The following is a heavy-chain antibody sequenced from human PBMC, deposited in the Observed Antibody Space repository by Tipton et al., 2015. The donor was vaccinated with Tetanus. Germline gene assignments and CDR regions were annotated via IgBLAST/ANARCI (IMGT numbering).Heavy chain of an antibody. V-gene: IGHV4-39*01. Sequence: TLSLTCTLSGGSLSSGTFYWDWIRHSPGKGLEWIGNVYYNGNSLQNPSLKSRVTLSLDKSKNQFSLKLTSVTAADSAVYFCARSADNWFDPWGLGILVSVSS. CDR1: GGSLSSGTFY. J-gene: IGHJ5*02. CDR2: VYYNGNS. CDR3: ARSADNWFDP.